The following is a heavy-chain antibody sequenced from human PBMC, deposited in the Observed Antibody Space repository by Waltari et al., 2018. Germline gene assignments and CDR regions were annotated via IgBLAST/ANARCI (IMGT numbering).Heavy chain of an antibody. CDR2: IKSDTYGGTT. Sequence: EVQLVESGGGLVEPGGSLRLSCGASGFTFNNAWMHWVRQAPGKGLEWLGSIKSDTYGGTTDYAAPVRGRFTISRDDSKNTLYLQMNSLKAEDTAVYYCTQIARWFGDPVDYWGQGTLVTVSA. V-gene: IGHV3-15*07. J-gene: IGHJ4*02. D-gene: IGHD3-10*01. CDR3: TQIARWFGDPVDY. CDR1: GFTFNNAW.